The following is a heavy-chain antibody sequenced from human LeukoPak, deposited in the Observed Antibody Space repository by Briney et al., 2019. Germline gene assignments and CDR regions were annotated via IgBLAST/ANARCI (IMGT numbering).Heavy chain of an antibody. CDR3: ARDYYGSGSYYN. CDR1: GYTFTGYY. V-gene: IGHV1-18*04. Sequence: ASVKVSCKASGYTFTGYYMHWVRQAPGQGLEWMGWISAYNGNTNYAQKLQGRVTMTTDTSTSTAYMELRSLRSDDTAVYYCARDYYGSGSYYNWGQGTLVTVSS. CDR2: ISAYNGNT. J-gene: IGHJ4*02. D-gene: IGHD3-10*01.